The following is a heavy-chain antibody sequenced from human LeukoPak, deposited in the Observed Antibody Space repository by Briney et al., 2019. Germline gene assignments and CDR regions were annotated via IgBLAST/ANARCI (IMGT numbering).Heavy chain of an antibody. CDR3: TTVDGDGYNYAGDY. CDR1: GFTFSSYA. J-gene: IGHJ4*02. D-gene: IGHD5-24*01. Sequence: GGSLRLSCAASGFTFSSYAMSWVRQAPGKGLEWVGRIKSKTDGGTTDYAAPVKGRFTISRDDSKNTLYLQMNSLKTEDTAVYYCTTVDGDGYNYAGDYWGQGTLVTVSS. V-gene: IGHV3-15*01. CDR2: IKSKTDGGTT.